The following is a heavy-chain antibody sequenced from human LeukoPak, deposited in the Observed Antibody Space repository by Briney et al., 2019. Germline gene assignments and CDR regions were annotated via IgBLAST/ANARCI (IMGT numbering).Heavy chain of an antibody. CDR2: TYYRSKWYN. Sequence: KSSLTLSLTCAISGDSVSSNSAAWNWIRQSPSRGLEWLGRTYYRSKWYNDYAVSVKSRITINPDTSKNQFSLQLNSVTHEDTAVYYCARESWDIEGYNWFDPWGQGTLVTVSS. J-gene: IGHJ5*02. D-gene: IGHD2-15*01. V-gene: IGHV6-1*01. CDR1: GDSVSSNSAA. CDR3: ARESWDIEGYNWFDP.